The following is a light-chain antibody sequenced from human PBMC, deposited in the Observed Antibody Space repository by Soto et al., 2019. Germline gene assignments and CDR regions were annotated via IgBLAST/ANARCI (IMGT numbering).Light chain of an antibody. CDR1: QSISSY. J-gene: IGKJ2*01. CDR2: AAS. V-gene: IGKV1-39*01. CDR3: QQSYSTPPS. Sequence: DIQMTQSPSSLSASVGDRVTITGRASQSISSYLNWYQQKPGKAPKILIYAASSLQSGVPSRFSGSGSGTDFTLTISSLQPEDFATYYCQQSYSTPPSFGQGTKLEIK.